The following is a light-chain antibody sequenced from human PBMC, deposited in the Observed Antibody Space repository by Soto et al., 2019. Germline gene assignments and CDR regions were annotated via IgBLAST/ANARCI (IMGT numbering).Light chain of an antibody. CDR1: SSDVGSYNS. Sequence: QAVLTQPASVSGSPGQSIAISCTGTSSDVGSYNSVSWYQQYPGKAPKLMIHDVNIRPSGISDRFSGSKSGHTVALTISGLQAEDEADYYCSSLTSSTSYVFGTGTQLTVL. CDR3: SSLTSSTSYV. J-gene: IGLJ1*01. CDR2: DVN. V-gene: IGLV2-14*03.